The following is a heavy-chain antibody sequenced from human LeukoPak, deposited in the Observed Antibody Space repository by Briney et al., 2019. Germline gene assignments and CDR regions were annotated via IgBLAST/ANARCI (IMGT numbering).Heavy chain of an antibody. V-gene: IGHV5-51*01. CDR2: VYPGDSDT. Sequence: GESLKISCKGSGYTFTSYWIGWVRQMPGKGLEWMGIVYPGDSDTRYSPSFQGQVTISADKSISTAYLQWSSLKASDTAMYYCASGITMVRGVLDYWGQGTLVTVSS. J-gene: IGHJ4*02. CDR3: ASGITMVRGVLDY. D-gene: IGHD3-10*01. CDR1: GYTFTSYW.